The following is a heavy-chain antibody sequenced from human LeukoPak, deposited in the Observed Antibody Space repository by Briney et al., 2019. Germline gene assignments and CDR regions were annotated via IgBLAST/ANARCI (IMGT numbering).Heavy chain of an antibody. Sequence: ASVKVSCKASGYTFTSYGISWVRQAPGQGLEWMGWISAYNGNTNYAQKLQGRVTMTTDTSTSTAYMELRSLRSDDTAVYYCARDQSGYSYGYNNWFDPWGQGTLVTVSS. J-gene: IGHJ5*02. CDR2: ISAYNGNT. V-gene: IGHV1-18*01. CDR3: ARDQSGYSYGYNNWFDP. D-gene: IGHD5-18*01. CDR1: GYTFTSYG.